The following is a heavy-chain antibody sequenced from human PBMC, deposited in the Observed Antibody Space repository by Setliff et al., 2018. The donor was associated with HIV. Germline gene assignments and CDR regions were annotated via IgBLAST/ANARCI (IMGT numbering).Heavy chain of an antibody. CDR2: IIDGNDNT. V-gene: IGHV1-3*01. Sequence: GASVKVSCKASGYSFADYTIQWVRQAPGQSLEWMGWIIDGNDNTRYSQKFQGRVTIARDTSASTAYMELSSLRSEDTAVYYCARDSEWGSYIFWTFDIWGQGTMVTVS. CDR1: GYSFADYT. J-gene: IGHJ3*02. CDR3: ARDSEWGSYIFWTFDI. D-gene: IGHD1-26*01.